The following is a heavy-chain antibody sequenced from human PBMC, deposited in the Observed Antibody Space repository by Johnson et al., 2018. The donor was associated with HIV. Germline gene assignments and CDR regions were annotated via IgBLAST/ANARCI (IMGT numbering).Heavy chain of an antibody. Sequence: EKLVESGGGLVQPWGSLRLSCAASGFTFSSYWMSWVRQAPGKGLELVANIKQDGSEKYYADSVKGRFTISRDNSKNTLYLQMNSLRAEDTALYYCAKALLMGWEQTDAFDIWGQGTMVTVSS. CDR2: IKQDGSEK. CDR1: GFTFSSYW. J-gene: IGHJ3*02. CDR3: AKALLMGWEQTDAFDI. D-gene: IGHD1-26*01. V-gene: IGHV3-7*03.